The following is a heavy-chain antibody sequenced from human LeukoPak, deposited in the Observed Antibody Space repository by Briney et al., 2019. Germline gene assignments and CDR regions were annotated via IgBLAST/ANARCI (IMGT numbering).Heavy chain of an antibody. CDR2: IKQDGSEK. CDR3: ARADDYLYGMDV. J-gene: IGHJ6*02. V-gene: IGHV3-7*01. Sequence: PGGSLRLSCAASGFTFSTYRMAWVRQAPGKGLEWVANIKQDGSEKYYVDSVKGRFTISRDNAKNSLYLQMNSLRAEDTAVYYCARADDYLYGMDVWGQGTTVTVSS. CDR1: GFTFSTYR.